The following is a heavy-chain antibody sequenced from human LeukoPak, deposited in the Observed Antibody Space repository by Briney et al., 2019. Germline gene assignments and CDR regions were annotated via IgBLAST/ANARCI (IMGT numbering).Heavy chain of an antibody. D-gene: IGHD6-13*01. CDR1: GGSFSGYY. V-gene: IGHV4-34*01. Sequence: PSETLSLTCAVYGGSFSGYYWSWLRQPPGKGLEWIGEINHSGSTNYNPSLKSRVTISVDTSKNHFSLKLSSVTAADTAVYYCARGGSSWYGVRHFDYWGQGTLVTVSS. CDR3: ARGGSSWYGVRHFDY. J-gene: IGHJ4*02. CDR2: INHSGST.